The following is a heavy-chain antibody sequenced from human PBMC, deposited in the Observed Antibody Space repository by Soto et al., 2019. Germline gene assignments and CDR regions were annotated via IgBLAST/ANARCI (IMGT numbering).Heavy chain of an antibody. Sequence: EVQLVESGGGLVQPGGSLRRSCAASGVTVSSNYMSWVRQAPWKGLEWDSVIYSGGSTYYADSVKGRFTISRDNAKNTLDLQMNSLRAEDTAVYYCARDFYYHGSGTMGGYFDYWGQGTLVTVSS. CDR3: ARDFYYHGSGTMGGYFDY. CDR2: IYSGGST. D-gene: IGHD3-10*01. CDR1: GVTVSSNY. V-gene: IGHV3-66*01. J-gene: IGHJ4*02.